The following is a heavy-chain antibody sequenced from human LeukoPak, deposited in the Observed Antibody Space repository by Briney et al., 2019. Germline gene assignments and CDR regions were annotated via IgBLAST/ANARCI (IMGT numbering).Heavy chain of an antibody. D-gene: IGHD5-12*01. CDR2: INPTGTAT. CDR1: GYRFTSHH. J-gene: IGHJ4*02. V-gene: IGHV1-46*01. Sequence: ASVKVSCKASGYRFTSHHMRWVRQAPGQGLEWMGIINPTGTATRFAQNFQGRVTLTRDTSTSTDYMEVRSLRSDDTAVYYCARDFSGSWTWDYWGQGTLVTVSS. CDR3: ARDFSGSWTWDY.